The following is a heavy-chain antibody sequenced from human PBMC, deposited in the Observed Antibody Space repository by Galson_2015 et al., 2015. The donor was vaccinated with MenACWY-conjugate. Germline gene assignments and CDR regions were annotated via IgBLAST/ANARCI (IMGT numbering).Heavy chain of an antibody. CDR3: ARGNVGYCSSTSCSQDVYYYYGMDV. CDR2: IIPIFGTA. J-gene: IGHJ6*02. V-gene: IGHV1-69*13. D-gene: IGHD2-2*01. CDR1: GGTFSSYA. Sequence: VKVSCKASGGTFSSYAISWVRQAPGQGLEWMGGIIPIFGTANYAQKFQGRVTITADESTSTAYMELSSLRSEDTAVYYCARGNVGYCSSTSCSQDVYYYYGMDVWGQGTTVTVSS.